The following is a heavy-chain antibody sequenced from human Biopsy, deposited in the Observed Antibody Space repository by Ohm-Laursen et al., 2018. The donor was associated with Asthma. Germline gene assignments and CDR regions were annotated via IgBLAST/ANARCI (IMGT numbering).Heavy chain of an antibody. CDR3: ARCQVGYSSGWSLLLKKIYYSGMDV. D-gene: IGHD6-19*01. CDR2: IMTVFGTT. J-gene: IGHJ6*02. Sequence: SSVKVSCKAPGGTFSNFAIGWVRQAPGQGLEWLGGIMTVFGTTNYTQKFQGRVTITADESTSTAYMEVTSLRSEDTAIYYCARCQVGYSSGWSLLLKKIYYSGMDVWGQGTAVTVSS. CDR1: GGTFSNFA. V-gene: IGHV1-69*01.